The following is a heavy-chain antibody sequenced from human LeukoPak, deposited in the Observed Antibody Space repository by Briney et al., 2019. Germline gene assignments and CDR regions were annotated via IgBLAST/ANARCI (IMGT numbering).Heavy chain of an antibody. CDR2: IYSAGST. J-gene: IGHJ4*02. D-gene: IGHD5-12*01. CDR3: ARVGGSGYDFYFDY. CDR1: GVSISGYY. V-gene: IGHV3-53*01. Sequence: ETLSLTCTVSGVSISGYYWSCVRQAPGKGLEWVSVIYSAGSTYYADSAKSRFTISRYNSKNTLYLQMNSLRTDDTAVYYCARVGGSGYDFYFDYWGQGTLVTVS.